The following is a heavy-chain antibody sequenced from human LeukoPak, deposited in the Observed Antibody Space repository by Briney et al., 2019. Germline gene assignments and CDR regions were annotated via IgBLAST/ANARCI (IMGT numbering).Heavy chain of an antibody. D-gene: IGHD6-19*01. V-gene: IGHV5-51*01. CDR3: ARQDRSGWSADFDY. J-gene: IGHJ4*02. Sequence: GESLKISCKGSGYSFSNYWIGWVRQMPGKGLEWMGIIYPGDSDTRYSPSFQGQVTISADKSISTAYLQWSGLKASDTAMYYCARQDRSGWSADFDYWGQGTLVTVSS. CDR1: GYSFSNYW. CDR2: IYPGDSDT.